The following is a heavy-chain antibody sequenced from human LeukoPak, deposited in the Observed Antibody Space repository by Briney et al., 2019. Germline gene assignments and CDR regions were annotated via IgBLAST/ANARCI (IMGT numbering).Heavy chain of an antibody. CDR3: ARDSSSWPGLFDY. CDR1: GFTFSSYW. CDR2: IYSGGST. V-gene: IGHV3-66*01. D-gene: IGHD6-13*01. Sequence: GVSLRLSCAASGFTFSSYWMHWVRQAPGKGLEWVSVIYSGGSTYYADSVKGRFTISRDNSKNTLYLQMNSLRAEDTAVYYCARDSSSWPGLFDYWGQGTLVTVSS. J-gene: IGHJ4*02.